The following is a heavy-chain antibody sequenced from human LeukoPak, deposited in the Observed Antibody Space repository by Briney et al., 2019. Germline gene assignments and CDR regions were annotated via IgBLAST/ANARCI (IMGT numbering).Heavy chain of an antibody. CDR2: IWYDGSNK. CDR1: GFTFSSYG. D-gene: IGHD5-12*01. V-gene: IGHV3-33*01. CDR3: TRTGGYPHNWFDP. J-gene: IGHJ5*02. Sequence: GGSLRLSCAASGFTFSSYGMHWVRQAPGKGLEWVAVIWYDGSNKYYADSVKGRFTISRDNAQNSLYLQMNSLTGEDTAFYYCTRTGGYPHNWFDPWGQGTLVTVSS.